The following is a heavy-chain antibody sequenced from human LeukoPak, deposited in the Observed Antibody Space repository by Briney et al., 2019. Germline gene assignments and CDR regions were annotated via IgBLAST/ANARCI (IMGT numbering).Heavy chain of an antibody. CDR2: IYHSEST. V-gene: IGHV4-59*08. CDR1: GGSISSSY. D-gene: IGHD4-23*01. J-gene: IGHJ4*02. Sequence: SETLSLTCTVSGGSISSSYCSWIRQPPGKGLEWIGYIYHSESTNYNPSLKSRVTISVDTSKNQFSLKLSSVTAADTAVYYCARQAGGTSGPFDYWGQGALVTVSS. CDR3: ARQAGGTSGPFDY.